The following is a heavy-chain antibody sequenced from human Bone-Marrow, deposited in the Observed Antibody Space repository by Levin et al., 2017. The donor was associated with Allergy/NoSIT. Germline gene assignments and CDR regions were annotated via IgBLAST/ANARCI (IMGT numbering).Heavy chain of an antibody. CDR2: IYSGGVT. Sequence: GESLKISCAASGFTVNNNYMTWARQAPGKGLEWVSRIYSGGVTHYADSVKGRFTISRDSSRNPLYLQMNNLRAEDTAMYYCATSPLVAVWGQGTLVTVSS. D-gene: IGHD6-19*01. CDR3: ATSPLVAV. J-gene: IGHJ4*02. CDR1: GFTVNNNY. V-gene: IGHV3-53*01.